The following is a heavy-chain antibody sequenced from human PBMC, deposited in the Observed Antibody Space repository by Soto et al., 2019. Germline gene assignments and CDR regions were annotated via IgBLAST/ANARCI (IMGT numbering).Heavy chain of an antibody. D-gene: IGHD3-9*01. V-gene: IGHV1-18*04. CDR1: GYTFTSYG. CDR3: AREGKTGYYIKGGNAFDI. Sequence: ASVKVSCNASGYTFTSYGISWVRQAPGQGLEWMGWISAYNGNTNYAQKLQGRVTMTTDTSTSTAYMELRSLRSDDTAVYYCAREGKTGYYIKGGNAFDIWGQGTMVTVSS. CDR2: ISAYNGNT. J-gene: IGHJ3*02.